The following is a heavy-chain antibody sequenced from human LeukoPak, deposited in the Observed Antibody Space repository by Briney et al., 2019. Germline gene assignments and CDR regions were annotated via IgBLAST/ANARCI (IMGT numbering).Heavy chain of an antibody. CDR1: GYTFTGYY. D-gene: IGHD1-26*01. CDR3: AGASGSYWWSDS. V-gene: IGHV1-2*02. J-gene: IGHJ5*01. Sequence: ASVKVSCKASGYTFTGYYLHWVRQAPGQGLEWMGCVNPNSGDTNYAQKFQGSVTMTRDTSISTVYMELSRLRSDDTAVYYCAGASGSYWWSDSWGQGTLVTVSS. CDR2: VNPNSGDT.